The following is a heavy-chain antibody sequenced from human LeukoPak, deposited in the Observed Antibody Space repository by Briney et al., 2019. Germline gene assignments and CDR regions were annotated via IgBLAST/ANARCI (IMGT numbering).Heavy chain of an antibody. D-gene: IGHD5-18*01. CDR2: IYYSGST. Sequence: SETLSLTCTVSGGSISSGDYYWSWIRQPPGKGLEWIGYIYYSGSTYYNPSLKSRVTISVDTSENQFSLKLSSVTVADTAVYYCARDRRGYSYGLDYWGQGTLVTVSS. J-gene: IGHJ4*02. V-gene: IGHV4-30-4*01. CDR3: ARDRRGYSYGLDY. CDR1: GGSISSGDYY.